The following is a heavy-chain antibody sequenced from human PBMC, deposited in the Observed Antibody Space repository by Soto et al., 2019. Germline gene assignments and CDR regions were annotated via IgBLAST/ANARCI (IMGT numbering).Heavy chain of an antibody. CDR3: SRGEQYSGRIFDY. D-gene: IGHD1-26*01. V-gene: IGHV6-1*01. J-gene: IGHJ4*01. CDR2: TYYRSRWYN. CDR1: GDSVSGNSAA. Sequence: SQTLSHTCAISGDSVSGNSAAWNWIRQSPSRGLEWLGRTYYRSRWYNDYAVSVRGRITINPDTSKNQYSLQLNSVTPEDTAVYFCSRGEQYSGRIFDYWGPGTLVIVSS.